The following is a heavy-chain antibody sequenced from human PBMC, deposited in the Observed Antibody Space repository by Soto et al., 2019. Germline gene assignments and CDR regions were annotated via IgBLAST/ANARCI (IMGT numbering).Heavy chain of an antibody. Sequence: PGGSVRLSCSASGFTFRSYAMSWVRQAPGKGLEWVSAISGSGGSTYYADSVKGRFTISRDNSKNTLYLQMNSLRAEDTAVYYCAKAILFSSWYSHDAFDIWGQGTMVTVSS. V-gene: IGHV3-23*01. J-gene: IGHJ3*02. CDR3: AKAILFSSWYSHDAFDI. CDR2: ISGSGGST. CDR1: GFTFRSYA. D-gene: IGHD6-13*01.